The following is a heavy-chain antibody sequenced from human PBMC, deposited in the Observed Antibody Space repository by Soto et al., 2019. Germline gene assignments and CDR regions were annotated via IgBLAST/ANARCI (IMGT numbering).Heavy chain of an antibody. CDR1: GFTFSDYY. J-gene: IGHJ6*03. CDR3: AREGSIAARGHYYYYYMDV. V-gene: IGHV3-11*01. CDR2: ISSSGSTI. Sequence: GGSLRLSCAASGFTFSDYYMSWIRQAPGKGLEWVSYISSSGSTIYYADSVKGRFTISRDNAKNSLYLQMNSLRAEDTAVYYCAREGSIAARGHYYYYYMDVWGKGTTVTVSS. D-gene: IGHD6-6*01.